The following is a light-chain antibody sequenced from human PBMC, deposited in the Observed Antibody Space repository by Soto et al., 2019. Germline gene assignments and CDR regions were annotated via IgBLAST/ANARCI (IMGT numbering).Light chain of an antibody. CDR3: QQRSNWPPNT. CDR1: QSVSSY. CDR2: DAS. Sequence: NVLTPSPATLSLSPGERPTLSCTSSQSVSSYLAWYQQKPGQAPRLLIYDASNRATGIPARFSGSGSGTDFTLTISSLEPEDFAVYYCQQRSNWPPNTFGQGTRLEI. J-gene: IGKJ5*01. V-gene: IGKV3-11*01.